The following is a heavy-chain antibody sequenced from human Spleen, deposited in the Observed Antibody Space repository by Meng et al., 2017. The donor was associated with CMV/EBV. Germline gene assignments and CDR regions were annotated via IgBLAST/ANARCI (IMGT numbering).Heavy chain of an antibody. CDR2: IYSGGST. CDR1: GFTFSYYA. J-gene: IGHJ6*02. Sequence: GESLKISCAASGFTFSYYAMNWVRQAPGKGLEWVSVIYSGGSTYYADSVKGRFTISRDNSKNTLYLQMNSLRTEDTAVYYCASMRDYYYGMDVWGQGTTVTVSS. V-gene: IGHV3-66*02. CDR3: ASMRDYYYGMDV.